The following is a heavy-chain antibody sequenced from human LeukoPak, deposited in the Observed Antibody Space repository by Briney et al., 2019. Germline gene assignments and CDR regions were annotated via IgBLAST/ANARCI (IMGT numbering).Heavy chain of an antibody. Sequence: PSETLSLTCTVSGGSISSSSYDWGWIRQPPGKGLEWIGSIHYSGSTYYNPSLKSRVTISLDTSKNQLSLNLSSVTAADTAVYYCARAWEAYCGGDCYSGLWDYWGQGTLVTVSS. CDR1: GGSISSSSYD. J-gene: IGHJ4*02. D-gene: IGHD2-21*02. V-gene: IGHV4-39*01. CDR3: ARAWEAYCGGDCYSGLWDY. CDR2: IHYSGST.